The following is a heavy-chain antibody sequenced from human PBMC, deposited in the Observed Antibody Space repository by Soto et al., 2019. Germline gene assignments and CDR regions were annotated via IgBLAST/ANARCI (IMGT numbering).Heavy chain of an antibody. Sequence: PSETLSLTCTVSGVSISSSYWSWIRQSPGTGLEWIGYIYYTGTTNYNPSLKRRVTISLDTAKNQFSLNVNSLTTADTAVYFCARGGNRYSNTASGVGGFESWGQGTLVTVSS. CDR2: IYYTGTT. CDR1: GVSISSSY. CDR3: ARGGNRYSNTASGVGGFES. V-gene: IGHV4-59*01. D-gene: IGHD5-12*01. J-gene: IGHJ4*02.